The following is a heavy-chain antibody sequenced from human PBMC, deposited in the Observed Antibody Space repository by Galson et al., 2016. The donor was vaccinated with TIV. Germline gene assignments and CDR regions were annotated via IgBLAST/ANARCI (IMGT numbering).Heavy chain of an antibody. V-gene: IGHV3-74*01. J-gene: IGHJ1*01. CDR3: VRDRLGWH. CDR2: IDTDGTTT. Sequence: SLRLSCAASGISVNNDWMHWVRQSPEKGLVWVASIDTDGTTTYYADSVKGRFSISRDNAKNTVYLQMNNLIADDTAVYYCVRDRLGWHWGQGTLVTVSS. CDR1: GISVNNDW. D-gene: IGHD3-16*01.